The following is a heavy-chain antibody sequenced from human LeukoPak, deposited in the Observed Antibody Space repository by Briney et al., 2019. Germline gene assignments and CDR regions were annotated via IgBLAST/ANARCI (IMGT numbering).Heavy chain of an antibody. CDR2: IKQDGSEK. V-gene: IGHV3-7*04. J-gene: IGHJ4*02. CDR1: GFTFSNAW. Sequence: GGSLRLSCAASGFTFSNAWMSWVRQAPGKGLEWVANIKQDGSEKYYVDSVKGRFTISRDNAKNSLYLQMNSLRAEDTAVYYCARAWSPVVVAASRGVFDYWGQGTLVTVSS. CDR3: ARAWSPVVVAASRGVFDY. D-gene: IGHD2-15*01.